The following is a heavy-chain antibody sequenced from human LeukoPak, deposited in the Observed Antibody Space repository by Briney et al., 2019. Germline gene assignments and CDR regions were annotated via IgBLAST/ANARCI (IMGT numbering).Heavy chain of an antibody. J-gene: IGHJ6*03. CDR3: AREVGAMVVVPAALAAGGYMDV. CDR2: ISGSGGST. CDR1: GFTFSSYA. Sequence: PGGSLRLSCAASGFTFSSYAMSWVRQAPGKGLEWVSAISGSGGSTYYADSVKGRFTISRDNSKNTLYLQMNSLRAEDTAVYYCAREVGAMVVVPAALAAGGYMDVWGKGTTVTVSS. D-gene: IGHD2-2*01. V-gene: IGHV3-23*01.